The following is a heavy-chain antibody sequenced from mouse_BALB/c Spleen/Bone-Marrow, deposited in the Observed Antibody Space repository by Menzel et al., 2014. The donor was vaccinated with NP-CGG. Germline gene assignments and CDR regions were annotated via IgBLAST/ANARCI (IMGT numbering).Heavy chain of an antibody. J-gene: IGHJ1*01. D-gene: IGHD2-14*01. V-gene: IGHV1S56*01. Sequence: QVQLQQSGPELVKPGASVKMSCKASGYTFTSYFIHWVKQWPGRGLEWIGWIYPGDGSTKYNEKFKVKTTLTADKSSSTAYMFLSSLTSEDSAIYFCAYYRYDEYFDVWGAGTTVTVSS. CDR3: AYYRYDEYFDV. CDR1: GYTFTSYF. CDR2: IYPGDGST.